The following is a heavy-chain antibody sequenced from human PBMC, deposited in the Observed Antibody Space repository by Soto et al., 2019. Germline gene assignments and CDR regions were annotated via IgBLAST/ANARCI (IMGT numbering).Heavy chain of an antibody. Sequence: EVQLLESEGGLVQPGGSLRLSCAASGFTFSSYAMSWVRQAPGKGLEWVSAISGSGGSTYYADSVKGRFTISRDNSKNTLYLQMNSLRAEDTAVYYCAKGQGHSYGSGYWGQGTLVTVSS. CDR1: GFTFSSYA. CDR3: AKGQGHSYGSGY. D-gene: IGHD5-18*01. V-gene: IGHV3-23*01. J-gene: IGHJ4*02. CDR2: ISGSGGST.